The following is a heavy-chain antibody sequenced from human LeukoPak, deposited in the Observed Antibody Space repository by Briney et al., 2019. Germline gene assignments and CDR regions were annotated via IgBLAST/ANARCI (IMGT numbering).Heavy chain of an antibody. CDR2: INSDGSST. D-gene: IGHD6-19*01. V-gene: IGHV3-74*01. Sequence: GGSLRLSCAASGFTFSSYWMHWVRQAPGKGLVWVSRINSDGSSTSYADSVKGRFTISRDNAKNTLYLQMNSLRAEDTAVYYCARIGSGWYWEFWGQGTLVTVSS. CDR3: ARIGSGWYWEF. J-gene: IGHJ4*02. CDR1: GFTFSSYW.